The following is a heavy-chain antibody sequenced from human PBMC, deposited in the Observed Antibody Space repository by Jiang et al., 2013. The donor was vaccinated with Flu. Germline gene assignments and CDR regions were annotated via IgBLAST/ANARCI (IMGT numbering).Heavy chain of an antibody. CDR2: INPSGGST. CDR3: ARDKDREQWLVRFWFDP. V-gene: IGHV1-46*01. J-gene: IGHJ5*02. Sequence: GAEVKKPGASVKVSCKASGYTFTSYYMHWVRQAPGQGLEWMGIINPSGGSTSYAQKFQGRVTMTRDTSTSTVYMELSSLRSEDTAVYYCARDKDREQWLVRFWFDPWGQGTLVTVSS. CDR1: GYTFTSYY. D-gene: IGHD6-19*01.